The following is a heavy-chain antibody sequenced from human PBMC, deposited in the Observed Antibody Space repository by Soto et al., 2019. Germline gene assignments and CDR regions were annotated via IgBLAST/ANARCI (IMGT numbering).Heavy chain of an antibody. D-gene: IGHD2-2*01. J-gene: IGHJ5*02. V-gene: IGHV4-59*02. CDR3: ARGSDIVVVPAAMGQDNWFDP. CDR2: IYYSGST. CDR1: GGSVSSDY. Sequence: SETLSLTCTVSGGSVSSDYWSWIRQPPGKGLEWIGYIYYSGSTNYNPSLKSRVTISVDTSKNQFSLKLSSVTAADTAVYYCARGSDIVVVPAAMGQDNWFDPWGQGTLVTVSS.